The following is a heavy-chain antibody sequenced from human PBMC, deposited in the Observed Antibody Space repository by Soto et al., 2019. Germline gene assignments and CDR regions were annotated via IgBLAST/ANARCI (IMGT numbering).Heavy chain of an antibody. CDR1: GFTFSSYA. CDR3: AKDALYCTNGVCYAFDI. D-gene: IGHD2-8*01. CDR2: ISGSGGST. V-gene: IGHV3-23*01. J-gene: IGHJ3*02. Sequence: GGSLRLSCAASGFTFSSYAMSWVRQAPGKGLEWVSAISGSGGSTYYADSVKGRFTISRDNSKNTLYLQMNSLRAEDTAVYYCAKDALYCTNGVCYAFDIWGQGTMVTVSS.